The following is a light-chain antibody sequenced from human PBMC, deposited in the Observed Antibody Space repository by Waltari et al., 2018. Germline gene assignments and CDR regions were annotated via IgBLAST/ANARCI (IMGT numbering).Light chain of an antibody. Sequence: QSILTQPTSASGTPGQRVTISCSGSSPNIGSNSVSWYQEVPGTAPKLLIYRNNQRPSGVPDRFSGSKSGTSASLAISGLRSEDEAHYYCAAWDDSLSGHMVFGGGTKLTV. CDR3: AAWDDSLSGHMV. J-gene: IGLJ2*01. CDR1: SPNIGSNS. CDR2: RNN. V-gene: IGLV1-47*01.